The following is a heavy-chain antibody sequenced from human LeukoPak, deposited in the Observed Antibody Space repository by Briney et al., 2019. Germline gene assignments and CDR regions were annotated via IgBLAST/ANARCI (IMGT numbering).Heavy chain of an antibody. CDR3: ARHVTHSSWYHKSLYYYYYYMDV. CDR1: GDSVSSGSYY. CDR2: INHSGST. J-gene: IGHJ6*03. V-gene: IGHV4-39*01. D-gene: IGHD6-13*01. Sequence: PSETLSLTCTVSGDSVSSGSYYWSWIRQPPGKGLEWIGEINHSGSTNYNPSLKSRVTISVDTSKNQFSLKLSSVTAADTAVYYCARHVTHSSWYHKSLYYYYYYMDVWGKGTTVTISS.